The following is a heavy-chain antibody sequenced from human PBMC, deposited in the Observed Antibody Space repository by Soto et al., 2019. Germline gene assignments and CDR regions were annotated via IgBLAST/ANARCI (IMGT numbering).Heavy chain of an antibody. V-gene: IGHV4-39*01. J-gene: IGHJ5*02. CDR3: ARLERWLVGRSWFDP. D-gene: IGHD6-19*01. Sequence: QLQLQESGPGLVKPSETLSLTCTVSGGSISSSSYYWGWIRQPPGKGLEWIGSIYYSGSTYYNPSLKSRVTISVDTSKNQFSLKLSSVTAADTAVYYCARLERWLVGRSWFDPWGQGTLVTVSS. CDR2: IYYSGST. CDR1: GGSISSSSYY.